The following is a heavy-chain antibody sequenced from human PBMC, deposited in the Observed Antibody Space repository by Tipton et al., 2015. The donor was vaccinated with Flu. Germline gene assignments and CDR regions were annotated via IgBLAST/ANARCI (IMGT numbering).Heavy chain of an antibody. J-gene: IGHJ6*02. CDR2: IRSKTYGGTT. CDR1: GFTIRDYS. D-gene: IGHD3-10*01. V-gene: IGHV3-49*03. Sequence: SLRLSCTPSGFTIRDYSINWFRQAPGKGLEWVGSIRSKTYGGTTEYAASVKGRFTIARDDSEGIAHLQMSSLKTEDTGVYYCARDTMVEEVIVCGMDVWGQGTTVIVSS. CDR3: ARDTMVEEVIVCGMDV.